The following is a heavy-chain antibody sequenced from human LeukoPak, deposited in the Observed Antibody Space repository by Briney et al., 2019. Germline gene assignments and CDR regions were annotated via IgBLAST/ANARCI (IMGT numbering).Heavy chain of an antibody. Sequence: GGSLGLSCAASGFTVSSNYMSWVRQAPGKGLEWVSVIYSGGSTYYADSVKGRFTISRDNSKNTLYLQMNSLRAEDTAVYYCARVRGSYWPPDFDYWGQGILVTVSS. D-gene: IGHD1-26*01. V-gene: IGHV3-66*01. CDR1: GFTVSSNY. CDR2: IYSGGST. CDR3: ARVRGSYWPPDFDY. J-gene: IGHJ4*02.